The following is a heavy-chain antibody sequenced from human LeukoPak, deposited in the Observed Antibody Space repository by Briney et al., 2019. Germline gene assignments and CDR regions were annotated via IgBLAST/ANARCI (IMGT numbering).Heavy chain of an antibody. D-gene: IGHD5-18*01. CDR3: ACERGYRRFDY. Sequence: GASVKVSCKASGGTFSSYAISWVRQAPGQGLEWMGGIIPIFGTANYAQKFQGRVTITADESTSTAYMELSSLRSEDTAVYYCACERGYRRFDYWGQGTLVTVSS. CDR2: IIPIFGTA. CDR1: GGTFSSYA. V-gene: IGHV1-69*13. J-gene: IGHJ4*02.